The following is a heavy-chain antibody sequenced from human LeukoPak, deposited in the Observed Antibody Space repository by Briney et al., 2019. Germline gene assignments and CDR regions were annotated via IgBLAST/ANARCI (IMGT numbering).Heavy chain of an antibody. V-gene: IGHV3-30*02. CDR1: GFTFSSHG. Sequence: PGGSLRLSCAASGFTFSSHGMHWVRQAPGKGLEWVAFIRYDGSNKYYAESVKGRFTIPRDNSKNTLYLEMNSLRAEDTAVYYCAKDYSSASYYVDYWGQGILVTVSS. CDR2: IRYDGSNK. J-gene: IGHJ4*02. D-gene: IGHD3-22*01. CDR3: AKDYSSASYYVDY.